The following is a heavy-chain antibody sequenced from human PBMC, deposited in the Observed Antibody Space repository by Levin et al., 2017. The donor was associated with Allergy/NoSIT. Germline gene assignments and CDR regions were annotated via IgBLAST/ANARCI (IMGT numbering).Heavy chain of an antibody. CDR1: GYTFTSYG. CDR2: ISAYNGNT. D-gene: IGHD3-16*02. J-gene: IGHJ4*02. CDR3: ARDMITFGGVIVILRDY. V-gene: IGHV1-18*01. Sequence: GESLKISCKASGYTFTSYGISWVRQAPGQGLEWMGWISAYNGNTNYAQKLQGRVTMTTDTSTSTAYMELRSLRSDDTAVYYCARDMITFGGVIVILRDYWGQGTLVTVSS.